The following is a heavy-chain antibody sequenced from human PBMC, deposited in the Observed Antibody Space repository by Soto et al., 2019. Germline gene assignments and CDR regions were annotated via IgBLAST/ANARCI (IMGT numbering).Heavy chain of an antibody. V-gene: IGHV3-53*04. D-gene: IGHD4-17*01. CDR2: IYSGGST. Sequence: HPGGSLRLSCAASGFTVSSNYMSWVRQAPGKGLEWVSVIYSGGSTYYADSVKGRFTISRHNSKNTLYLQMNSLRAEDTAVYYCARAGTVTTDYYYYYMDVWGKGTTVTVSS. CDR3: ARAGTVTTDYYYYYMDV. CDR1: GFTVSSNY. J-gene: IGHJ6*03.